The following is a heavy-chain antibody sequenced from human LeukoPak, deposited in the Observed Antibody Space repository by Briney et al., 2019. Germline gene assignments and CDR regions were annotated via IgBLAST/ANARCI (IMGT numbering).Heavy chain of an antibody. Sequence: ASETLSLTCTVYGGSLSGYYWSWIRQSPEKGLEWMGEINHSGITNYNPSLKSRVTMSTDTSKNQFSLKVSSVTVADTAVYYCARHPQLFHFDYWGQGTLVTVSS. CDR1: GGSLSGYY. CDR3: ARHPQLFHFDY. J-gene: IGHJ4*02. D-gene: IGHD3-10*01. V-gene: IGHV4-34*01. CDR2: INHSGIT.